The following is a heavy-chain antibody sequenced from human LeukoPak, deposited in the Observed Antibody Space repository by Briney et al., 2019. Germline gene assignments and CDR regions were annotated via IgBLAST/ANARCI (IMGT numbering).Heavy chain of an antibody. CDR3: ARGGSSWAVVFDY. Sequence: MSSETLSLTCTVSGGSIRSYYWTWIRQPPGKGLEWIGYIFHSGSTNYNPSLESRVTISVDTSKNQFSLKLDSVTAADTAVYYCARGGSSWAVVFDYWGRGTLVTVSS. V-gene: IGHV4-59*01. J-gene: IGHJ4*02. D-gene: IGHD6-13*01. CDR1: GGSIRSYY. CDR2: IFHSGST.